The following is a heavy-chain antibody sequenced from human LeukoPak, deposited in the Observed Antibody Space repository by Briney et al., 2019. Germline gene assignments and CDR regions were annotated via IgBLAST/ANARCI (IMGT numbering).Heavy chain of an antibody. V-gene: IGHV4-39*01. Sequence: SETLSLTCTVSGGSISGSPYYWGWIRQPPGKGLEWIGSMYYSGSTYYNPSLKGRVTISVDTSKKQFSLKLRSVTAADTAVYYCARQIYDYVWGYWGQGTLVTVSS. CDR3: ARQIYDYVWGY. CDR2: MYYSGST. D-gene: IGHD3-16*01. CDR1: GGSISGSPYY. J-gene: IGHJ4*02.